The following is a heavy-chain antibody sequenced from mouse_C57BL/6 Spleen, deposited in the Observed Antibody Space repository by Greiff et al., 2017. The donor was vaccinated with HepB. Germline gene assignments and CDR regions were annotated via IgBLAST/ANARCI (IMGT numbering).Heavy chain of an antibody. CDR2: IYPGDGDT. V-gene: IGHV1-82*01. CDR3: ASPYYYGSSYDWYFDV. J-gene: IGHJ1*03. D-gene: IGHD1-1*01. CDR1: GYAFSSSW. Sequence: VQRVESGPELVKPGASVKISCKASGYAFSSSWMNWVKQRPGKGLEWIGRIYPGDGDTNYNGKFKGKATLTADKSSSTAYMQLSSLTSEDSAVYFCASPYYYGSSYDWYFDVWGTGTTVTVSS.